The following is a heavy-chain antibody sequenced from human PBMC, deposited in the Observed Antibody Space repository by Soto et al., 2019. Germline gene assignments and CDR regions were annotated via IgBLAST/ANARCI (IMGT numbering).Heavy chain of an antibody. D-gene: IGHD3-3*01. CDR2: INSDGSST. V-gene: IGHV3-74*01. CDR1: GFTFSSYW. J-gene: IGHJ6*02. CDR3: ARDSKYYDFWSGPYYYYYYGMDV. Sequence: GGSLRLSCAASGFTFSSYWMHWVRQAPGKGLVWVSRINSDGSSTSYADSVKGRFTISRDNSKNTLYLQMNSLRAEDTAVYYCARDSKYYDFWSGPYYYYYYGMDVWGQGTTVTVSS.